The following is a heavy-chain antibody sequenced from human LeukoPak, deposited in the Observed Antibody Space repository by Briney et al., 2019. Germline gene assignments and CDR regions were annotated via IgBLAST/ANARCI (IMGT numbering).Heavy chain of an antibody. CDR2: ISSSSTYL. CDR3: AKGFIAAAGADFDY. D-gene: IGHD6-13*01. CDR1: GFTFSTYS. Sequence: PGGSLRLSCAASGFTFSTYSMNWVRQAPGKGLEWVSSISSSSTYLYYADSVKGRFTISRDNSKNTLDLQMNSLRAEDTAVYYCAKGFIAAAGADFDYWGQGTLVTVSS. V-gene: IGHV3-21*04. J-gene: IGHJ4*02.